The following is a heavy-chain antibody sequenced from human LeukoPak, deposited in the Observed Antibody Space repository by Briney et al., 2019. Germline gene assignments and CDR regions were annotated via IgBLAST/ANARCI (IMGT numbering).Heavy chain of an antibody. CDR1: GYTFTSYG. V-gene: IGHV1-18*01. CDR2: ISAYNGNT. Sequence: ASVKVSCKASGYTFTSYGISWVRQAPGQGLEWMGWISAYNGNTNYAQKLQGRVTMTTDTSTSTAYMELRSLRSDDTAVYYCARDYDSSGYYYGAYFQHWGQGTLVTVFS. CDR3: ARDYDSSGYYYGAYFQH. D-gene: IGHD3-22*01. J-gene: IGHJ1*01.